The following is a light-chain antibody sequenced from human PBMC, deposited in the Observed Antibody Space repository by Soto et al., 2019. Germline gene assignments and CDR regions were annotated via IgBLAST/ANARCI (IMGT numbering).Light chain of an antibody. Sequence: QSALTQPASVSGSPGQSITISCTGTSSDVGSHNFVSWYQQHPGKAPKLIICGVNTRPSGVSYRFSGSKSGNTASLTISGAQAEDEADYYCYSYVGSIAFGGGTKLTVL. CDR3: YSYVGSIA. CDR1: SSDVGSHNF. CDR2: GVN. J-gene: IGLJ2*01. V-gene: IGLV2-23*02.